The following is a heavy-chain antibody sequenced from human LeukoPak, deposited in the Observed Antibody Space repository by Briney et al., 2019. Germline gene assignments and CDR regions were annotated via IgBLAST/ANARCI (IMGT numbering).Heavy chain of an antibody. D-gene: IGHD2-2*01. Sequence: PSETLSLTCDVSGGSISSGDYSWNWIRQRPGKGLEWIGNIYRSGTTYYNPSLKSRVTISVDRSKNQFSLKLSSVTAADTAVYHCARGDQGIDYWGQGTLVTVSS. CDR1: GGSISSGDYS. CDR2: IYRSGTT. J-gene: IGHJ4*02. V-gene: IGHV4-30-2*01. CDR3: ARGDQGIDY.